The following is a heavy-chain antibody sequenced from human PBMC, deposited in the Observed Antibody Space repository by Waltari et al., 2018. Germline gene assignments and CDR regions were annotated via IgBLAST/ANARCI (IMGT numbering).Heavy chain of an antibody. D-gene: IGHD6-19*01. J-gene: IGHJ3*02. CDR2: IIPILGIA. CDR1: GGTFSRYT. V-gene: IGHV1-69*02. CDR3: ARAPHSSGDAFDI. Sequence: QVQLVQSGAEVKKPGSSVKVSCKASGGTFSRYTISWVRQAPGQGLEWMGRIIPILGIANYAQKFQGRVTITADKSTSTAYMELSSLRSEDTAVYYCARAPHSSGDAFDIWGQGTMVTVSS.